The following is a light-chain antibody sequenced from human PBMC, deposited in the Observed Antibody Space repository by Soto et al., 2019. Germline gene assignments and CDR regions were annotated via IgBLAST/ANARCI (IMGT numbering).Light chain of an antibody. CDR1: QGISSY. V-gene: IGKV1-8*01. Sequence: AILMTQSPSSLSASTGDRVTITCRASQGISSYLAWYQQKPGKAPKLLIYAASTLQSGVPSRFSGSGSGTDFTLTISCLQSEDFATYYCQQYYSYLSTFGQGTKVDIK. CDR2: AAS. J-gene: IGKJ1*01. CDR3: QQYYSYLST.